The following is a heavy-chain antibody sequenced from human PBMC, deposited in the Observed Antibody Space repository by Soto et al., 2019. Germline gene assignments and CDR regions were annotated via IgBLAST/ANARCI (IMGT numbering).Heavy chain of an antibody. CDR2: IRSKANSYAT. D-gene: IGHD4-17*01. J-gene: IGHJ3*02. V-gene: IGHV3-73*01. Sequence: GGSLRLSCAASGFTFSGSAMHWVRQASGKGLEWVGRIRSKANSYATAYAASLKGRFTISRDDSKNTAYLQMNSLKTEDTAVYYCTGYSYGDTPGEAFDIWGQGTMVTVSS. CDR3: TGYSYGDTPGEAFDI. CDR1: GFTFSGSA.